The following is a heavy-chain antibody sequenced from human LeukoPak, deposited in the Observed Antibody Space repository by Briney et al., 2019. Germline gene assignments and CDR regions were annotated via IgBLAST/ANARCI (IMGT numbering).Heavy chain of an antibody. Sequence: PGGSLRLSCAASGFTFSSYEMNWVRQAPGKGLEWVSYISSSGSTIYYADSVKGRFPISRDNAKNSLYLQMNSLRAEDTAVYYCARGEVWGSYRFHSHFDYWGQGTLVTVSS. V-gene: IGHV3-48*03. J-gene: IGHJ4*02. CDR2: ISSSGSTI. D-gene: IGHD3-16*02. CDR1: GFTFSSYE. CDR3: ARGEVWGSYRFHSHFDY.